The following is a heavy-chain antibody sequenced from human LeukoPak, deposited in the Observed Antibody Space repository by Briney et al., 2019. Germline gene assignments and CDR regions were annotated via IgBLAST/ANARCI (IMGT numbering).Heavy chain of an antibody. CDR1: GYSISSGYY. D-gene: IGHD2-8*01. V-gene: IGHV4-38-2*02. CDR3: ARDDPTYAMKRPNWFDP. Sequence: PSETLSLTCTVSGYSISSGYYWGWIRQPPGKGLEWIGSIYHSGSTYYNPSLKSRVTISVDTSKNQFSLKLSSVTAADTAVYYCARDDPTYAMKRPNWFDPWGQGTLVTVSS. CDR2: IYHSGST. J-gene: IGHJ5*02.